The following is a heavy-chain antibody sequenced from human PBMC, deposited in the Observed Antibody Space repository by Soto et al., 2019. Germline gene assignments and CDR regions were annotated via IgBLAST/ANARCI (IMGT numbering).Heavy chain of an antibody. Sequence: QLQLQESGPGLVKPSETLSLTCTVSGGSISSSSYYWGWIRQPPGKGLEWIGSIYYSGSAYQNSSLKSRVTISVDTSNDQFSLKVTSVTAADTAVYYCAGVRGYSYGRVDYWGQGTLVTVSS. J-gene: IGHJ4*02. V-gene: IGHV4-39*01. D-gene: IGHD5-18*01. CDR1: GGSISSSSYY. CDR3: AGVRGYSYGRVDY. CDR2: IYYSGSA.